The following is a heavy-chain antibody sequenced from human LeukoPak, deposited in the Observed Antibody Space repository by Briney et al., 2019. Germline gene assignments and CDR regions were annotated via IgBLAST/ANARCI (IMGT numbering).Heavy chain of an antibody. D-gene: IGHD1-26*01. Sequence: SETLSLTCTVSGGSVNSGSYYWNWIRQPPGTGLEWIGYIYYSGSTNYNPSLKSRVTISVDTSKNQFSLKLSSVTAADTAVYYCARAAYSGSYHSDYWGQGTLVTVSS. J-gene: IGHJ4*02. V-gene: IGHV4-61*01. CDR3: ARAAYSGSYHSDY. CDR1: GGSVNSGSYY. CDR2: IYYSGST.